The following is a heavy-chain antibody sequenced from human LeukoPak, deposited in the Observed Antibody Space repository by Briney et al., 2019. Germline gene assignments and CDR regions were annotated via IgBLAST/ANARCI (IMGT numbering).Heavy chain of an antibody. V-gene: IGHV3-23*01. D-gene: IGHD3-22*01. CDR3: AKVATKGNYYDSSGYSLDY. J-gene: IGHJ4*02. CDR1: GFTFDDYA. CDR2: ISSGGDTT. Sequence: PGGSLRLSCAASGFTFDDYAMTWVRQAPGKGLEWVSHISSGGDTTYYADSVKGRFTISRDNSKNTLYLQMNSLRAEDTAVFYCAKVATKGNYYDSSGYSLDYWGQGTLVTVSS.